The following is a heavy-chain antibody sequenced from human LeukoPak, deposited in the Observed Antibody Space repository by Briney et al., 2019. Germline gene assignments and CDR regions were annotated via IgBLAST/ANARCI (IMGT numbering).Heavy chain of an antibody. CDR3: TTLSHGNTISCQDY. J-gene: IGHJ4*02. Sequence: PGGSLRLSCTVSGFTFSNNWMNWVRQAPGKGLGWVGRIKSKTDGGTTDYAAPVKGRFTLSRDDSKNTLFLQMNSLKTEDTAVYYCTTLSHGNTISCQDYWGQGTLVTVSS. D-gene: IGHD2-2*01. CDR2: IKSKTDGGTT. V-gene: IGHV3-15*05. CDR1: GFTFSNNW.